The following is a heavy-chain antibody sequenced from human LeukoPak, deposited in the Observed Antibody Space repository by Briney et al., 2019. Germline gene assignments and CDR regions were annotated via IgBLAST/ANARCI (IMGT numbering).Heavy chain of an antibody. CDR2: ISGSGGST. Sequence: LSGGSLRLSCAASGFTFSSYAMSWVRQAPGKGLEWVSAISGSGGSTNYAGSVKDRFTISRDNSKNTLYLQMNSLRAEDTAVFYCAKIYRAHGDYHSFDVWGQGTMVTVSS. D-gene: IGHD4-17*01. V-gene: IGHV3-23*01. CDR3: AKIYRAHGDYHSFDV. CDR1: GFTFSSYA. J-gene: IGHJ3*01.